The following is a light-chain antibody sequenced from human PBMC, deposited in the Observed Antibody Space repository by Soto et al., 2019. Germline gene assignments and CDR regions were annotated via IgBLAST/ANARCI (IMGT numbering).Light chain of an antibody. CDR3: CSYTTSNTRQIV. CDR2: DVS. V-gene: IGLV2-14*01. J-gene: IGLJ1*01. Sequence: QSVLNQPASVSGSPGQSITISCTGTSSDVGGYNYVSWYQQQPGKAPKFMIYDVSNRPSGVSNRFSGSKSGNTASLTISGLQAVDEADYYCCSYTTSNTRQIVFGTGTKVTVL. CDR1: SSDVGGYNY.